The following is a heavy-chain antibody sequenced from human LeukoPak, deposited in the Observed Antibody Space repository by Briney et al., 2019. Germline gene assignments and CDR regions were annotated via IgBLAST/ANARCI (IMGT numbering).Heavy chain of an antibody. CDR1: GFTFSSYG. V-gene: IGHV3-33*01. CDR2: IWYDGSNK. J-gene: IGHJ4*02. Sequence: PGRSLRLSCAASGFTFSSYGMHWVRQAPGKGLEGVAVIWYDGSNKYYADSVKGRFTISRDNSKNTLYLQMNSLRAEDTAVYYCARDSDHSSSWSPLYYFDYWGQGTLVTVSS. CDR3: ARDSDHSSSWSPLYYFDY. D-gene: IGHD6-13*01.